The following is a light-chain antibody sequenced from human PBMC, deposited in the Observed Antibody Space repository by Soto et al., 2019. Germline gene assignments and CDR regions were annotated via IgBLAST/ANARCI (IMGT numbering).Light chain of an antibody. V-gene: IGKV3-11*01. CDR1: QSVSSY. CDR3: QQRSNWPVT. J-gene: IGKJ1*01. CDR2: DAS. Sequence: EIVLTQSPATLSLSPGEGATLSCRASQSVSSYLAWYQQKPGQAPRLLIYDASNRATGISARFSGSGSGTDFTLIISSLEPEDFAVYYCQQRSNWPVTFGLGTKVEV.